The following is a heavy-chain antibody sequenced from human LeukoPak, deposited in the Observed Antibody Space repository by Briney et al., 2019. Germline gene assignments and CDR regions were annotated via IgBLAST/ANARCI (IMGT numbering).Heavy chain of an antibody. CDR2: ISWNSGSI. D-gene: IGHD6-19*01. CDR1: GFTFDDYA. V-gene: IGHV3-9*01. Sequence: PGRSLRLSCAASGFTFDDYAMHWVRQAPGKGLEWVSGISWNSGSIGYADSVKGRFTISRDNAKNSLYLQMNSLRAEDTALYYCAKGGLIAVAGRFDYWGRGTLVTVSS. CDR3: AKGGLIAVAGRFDY. J-gene: IGHJ4*02.